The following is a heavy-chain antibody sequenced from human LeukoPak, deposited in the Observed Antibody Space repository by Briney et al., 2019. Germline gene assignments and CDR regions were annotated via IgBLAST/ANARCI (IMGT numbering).Heavy chain of an antibody. CDR3: ASAHVYYYDSSGSSGYYFDY. Sequence: SETLSLTCIVSGGSISSSIYYWAWVRQPPGKGLEWIGTVFYNGATYYNPSLKSRVTISVDTSKNQFSLKLSSVTAADTAVYYCASAHVYYYDSSGSSGYYFDYWGQGTLVTVSS. J-gene: IGHJ4*02. CDR1: GGSISSSIYY. CDR2: VFYNGAT. D-gene: IGHD3-22*01. V-gene: IGHV4-39*07.